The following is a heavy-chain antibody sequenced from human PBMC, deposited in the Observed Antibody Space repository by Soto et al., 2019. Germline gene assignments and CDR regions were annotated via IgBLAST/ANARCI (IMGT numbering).Heavy chain of an antibody. CDR1: GYSFTTHD. J-gene: IGHJ4*02. Sequence: ASVKVSCKASGYSFTTHDITWLRQAPGKGLEWVGGISTDRGDTIYPQNLQGRVTMTTDSSASTVYMELKSLRSDDTAVYYCARDDLNRGGKYFDYWGQGTLVTVSS. CDR2: ISTDRGDT. V-gene: IGHV1-18*01. CDR3: ARDDLNRGGKYFDY. D-gene: IGHD2-15*01.